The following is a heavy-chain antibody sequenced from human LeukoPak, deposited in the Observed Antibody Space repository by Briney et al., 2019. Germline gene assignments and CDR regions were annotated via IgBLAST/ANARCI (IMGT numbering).Heavy chain of an antibody. CDR2: MNPNSGNT. V-gene: IGHV1-8*01. D-gene: IGHD3-10*01. Sequence: ASVKVSCKASGYTFTSYDINWVRQATGQGLEWMGWMNPNSGNTGYAQKFQGRVTMTRNTSISTAYMEMSSLRAEDTAVYYCARNTLPLIRGFIIPGAFDIWGQGTVVTVSS. CDR3: ARNTLPLIRGFIIPGAFDI. CDR1: GYTFTSYD. J-gene: IGHJ3*02.